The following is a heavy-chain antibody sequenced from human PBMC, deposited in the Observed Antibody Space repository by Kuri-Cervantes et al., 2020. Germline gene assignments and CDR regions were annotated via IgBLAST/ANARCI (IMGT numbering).Heavy chain of an antibody. D-gene: IGHD1-26*01. CDR3: ANDIVGAPRPYYYDCMDV. J-gene: IGHJ6*02. CDR1: GFTVSSNY. CDR2: IYSGGST. V-gene: IGHV3-53*05. Sequence: GESLKIPCAASGFTVSSNYMRWVRQAPGKGLEWVSVIYSGGSTYYADSVKGRFTISRDNSKNTLYLQMNSLRAEDTAVYYCANDIVGAPRPYYYDCMDVWGQGTTVTVSS.